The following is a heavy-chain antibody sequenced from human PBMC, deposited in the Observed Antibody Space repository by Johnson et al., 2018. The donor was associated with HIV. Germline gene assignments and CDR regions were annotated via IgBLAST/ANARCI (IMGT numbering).Heavy chain of an antibody. CDR1: GLRFSDYW. J-gene: IGHJ3*02. D-gene: IGHD3-10*01. V-gene: IGHV3-64*01. CDR2: ISSNGIGT. Sequence: VQLVESGGGGVQPGRSLRLSCAASGLRFSDYWMHWVRQAPGKGLEYVSAISSNGIGTYYANSVDGRFTISRDNDKNTLYLEMGSLRVEDMAVYYCARSRGPMRKDAFDIWGQGTKVTVSS. CDR3: ARSRGPMRKDAFDI.